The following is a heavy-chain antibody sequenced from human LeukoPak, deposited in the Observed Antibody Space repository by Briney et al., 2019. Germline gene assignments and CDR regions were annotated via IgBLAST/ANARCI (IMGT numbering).Heavy chain of an antibody. Sequence: GASVKASCKASGGTFSSYAISWVRQAPGQGLEWMGRIIPLFGTANYAQKFQGRVTITADESTSTAYMELSSLRSEDTAVYYCARAYPYCSGGSCYSNWFDPWGQGTLVTVSS. CDR1: GGTFSSYA. V-gene: IGHV1-69*13. D-gene: IGHD2-15*01. CDR3: ARAYPYCSGGSCYSNWFDP. CDR2: IIPLFGTA. J-gene: IGHJ5*02.